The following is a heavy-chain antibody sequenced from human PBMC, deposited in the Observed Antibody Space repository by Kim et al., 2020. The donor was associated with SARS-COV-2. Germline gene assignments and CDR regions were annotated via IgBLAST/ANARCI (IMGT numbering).Heavy chain of an antibody. CDR2: INGAGSTK. CDR3: TKGSSRYY. J-gene: IGHJ6*01. Sequence: GGSLRLSCAASGFTVSSYSMIWVRQAPGKGLEWVSIINGAGSTKYYVDVVKGLFTISRDNTKNTLYLQMNSLRADDTADYYCTKGSSRYY. V-gene: IGHV3-23*01. D-gene: IGHD3-22*01. CDR1: GFTVSSYS.